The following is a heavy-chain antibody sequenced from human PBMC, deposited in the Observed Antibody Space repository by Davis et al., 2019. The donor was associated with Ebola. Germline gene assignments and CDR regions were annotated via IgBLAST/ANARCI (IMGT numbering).Heavy chain of an antibody. J-gene: IGHJ6*02. CDR2: IIPILGIA. D-gene: IGHD2-2*03. CDR1: GYTFTSYA. CDR3: ARDFGYCSSTSCYSYYYYGMDV. Sequence: SVKVSCKASGYTFTSYAISWVRQAPGQGLEWMGRIIPILGIANYAQKFQGRVTITADKSTSTAYMELSSLRSEDTAVYYCARDFGYCSSTSCYSYYYYGMDVWGQGTTVTVSS. V-gene: IGHV1-69*04.